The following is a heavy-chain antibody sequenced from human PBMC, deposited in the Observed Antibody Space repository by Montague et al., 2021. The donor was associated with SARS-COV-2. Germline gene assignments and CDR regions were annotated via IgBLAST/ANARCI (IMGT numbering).Heavy chain of an antibody. J-gene: IGHJ6*02. CDR1: DDSITSYY. D-gene: IGHD2-8*01. CDR2: IWHGGST. CDR3: ARTSQYCTPTNCYLPNAMDV. V-gene: IGHV4-59*08. Sequence: SETLSLTCSVSDDSITSYYWSWIRQPPGKGLEWIGNIWHGGSTYYNPSLKSRVTISVDTSNNQFSLKLTSVTAADTAVYYCARTSQYCTPTNCYLPNAMDVWGQGTTVTVSS.